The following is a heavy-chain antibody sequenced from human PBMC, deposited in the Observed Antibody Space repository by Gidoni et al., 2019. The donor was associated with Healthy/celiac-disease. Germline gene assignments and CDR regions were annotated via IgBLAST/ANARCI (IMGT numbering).Heavy chain of an antibody. CDR1: GGSISSSNW. V-gene: IGHV4-4*02. J-gene: IGHJ4*02. CDR3: ARDSGSYYYGSGSSYFDY. CDR2: IYHSGST. D-gene: IGHD3-10*01. Sequence: QVQLQESGPGLVKPSGTLSLTCAVSGGSISSSNWWRWVRQPPGKGLEWIGEIYHSGSTNYNPSLKRRVTISVDKSKNQFSLKLSSVTAADTAVYYCARDSGSYYYGSGSSYFDYWGQGTLVTVSS.